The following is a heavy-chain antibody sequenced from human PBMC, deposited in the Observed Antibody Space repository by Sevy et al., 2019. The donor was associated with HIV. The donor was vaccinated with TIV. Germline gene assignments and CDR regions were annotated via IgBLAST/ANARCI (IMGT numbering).Heavy chain of an antibody. CDR3: VSLFLSYRSGWSYFDY. J-gene: IGHJ4*02. CDR1: GFTVNDKY. V-gene: IGHV3-66*02. D-gene: IGHD6-19*01. Sequence: GGSLRLSCAISGFTVNDKYIIWVRQAPGKGLEWVSVIFSSGSTYYEDSAKGRFAISRDNSKNTVYLQMNSLRPEDTAVYYCVSLFLSYRSGWSYFDYWGQGTLVTVSS. CDR2: IFSSGST.